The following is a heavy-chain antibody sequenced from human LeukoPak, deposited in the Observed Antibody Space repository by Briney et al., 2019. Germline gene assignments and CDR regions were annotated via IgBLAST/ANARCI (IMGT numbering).Heavy chain of an antibody. D-gene: IGHD3-9*01. V-gene: IGHV3-48*01. Sequence: GGSLRLSCAASGFTFSSYSMNWVRQAPGKGLEWVSYISSSSSTIYYADSVKGRFTISRDNAKSSLYLQMNSLRAGDTAVYYCASPYYDILTGPGYYYYGMDVWGQGTTVTVSS. CDR1: GFTFSSYS. CDR3: ASPYYDILTGPGYYYYGMDV. J-gene: IGHJ6*02. CDR2: ISSSSSTI.